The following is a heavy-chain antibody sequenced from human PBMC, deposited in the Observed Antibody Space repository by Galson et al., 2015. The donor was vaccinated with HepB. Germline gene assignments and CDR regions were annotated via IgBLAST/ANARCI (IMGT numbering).Heavy chain of an antibody. D-gene: IGHD2-8*01. Sequence: TLSLTCSVSGGDVSSGDYYWSWIRQAPGKGLEWIAYIYYSGSTYYNPSLQSRTTLSIQRSRNQFSLKLTSVTAADTAEYYWARESGDCASGTCPNPTNWFDPWGQGILVTVSS. J-gene: IGHJ5*02. V-gene: IGHV4-30-4*01. CDR2: IYYSGST. CDR1: GGDVSSGDYY. CDR3: ARESGDCASGTCPNPTNWFDP.